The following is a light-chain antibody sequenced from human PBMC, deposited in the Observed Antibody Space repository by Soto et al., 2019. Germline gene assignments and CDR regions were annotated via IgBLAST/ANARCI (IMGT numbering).Light chain of an antibody. J-gene: IGKJ3*01. CDR3: QQRSNWPLT. CDR1: QSISSY. CDR2: DTS. V-gene: IGKV3-11*01. Sequence: ELVLTQSPATLSLSPGERATLSCRASQSISSYLAWYQQKPGQAPRLLIYDTSNRATGIPARFSGSGSGTDFTLTISSLEPEDFAIYYCQQRSNWPLTFGPGTKVDIK.